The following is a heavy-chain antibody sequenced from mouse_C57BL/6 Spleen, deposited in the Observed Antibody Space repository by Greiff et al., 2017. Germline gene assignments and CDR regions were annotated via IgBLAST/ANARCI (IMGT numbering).Heavy chain of an antibody. CDR3: ARGAYYSNGVDFDY. CDR1: GYTFTSYW. Sequence: QVQLQQPGAELVRPGTSVKLSCKASGYTFTSYWMHWVKQRPGQGLEWIGVIDPSDSYTNYNQKFKGKATLTVDTSSSTAYMQLSSLTSEDSAVYYCARGAYYSNGVDFDYWGQGTTLTVSS. J-gene: IGHJ2*01. CDR2: IDPSDSYT. D-gene: IGHD2-5*01. V-gene: IGHV1-59*01.